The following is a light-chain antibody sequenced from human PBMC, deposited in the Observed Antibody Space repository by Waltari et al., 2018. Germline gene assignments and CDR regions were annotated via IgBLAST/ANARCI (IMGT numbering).Light chain of an antibody. J-gene: IGKJ4*01. CDR1: KSVSSY. CDR3: QQRNNWHLT. CDR2: DAS. V-gene: IGKV3-11*01. Sequence: EIVLTKSPATLSSSPGERDTLSCRASKSVSSYLTWYQQKPGQAPRLLIYDASNRATGTPARFSGSGAGADCTLTISSLETEDSAVNYCQQRNNWHLTFGGGSVVEIK.